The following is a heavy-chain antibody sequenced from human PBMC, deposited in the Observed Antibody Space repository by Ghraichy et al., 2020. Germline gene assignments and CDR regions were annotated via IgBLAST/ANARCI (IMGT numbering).Heavy chain of an antibody. D-gene: IGHD6-13*01. CDR3: AHDAIAAGGAYGMDV. CDR2: IYWNNDK. CDR1: GFSLSTNALG. Sequence: SGPTLVKPTQTLTLTCTFSGFSLSTNALGLGWIRQPPGKALEWLALIYWNNDKRYSPSLKSRLTITQDTSKNQVVLTMTNMDPVDTATYFCAHDAIAAGGAYGMDVWGQGTTVTVSS. V-gene: IGHV2-5*01. J-gene: IGHJ6*02.